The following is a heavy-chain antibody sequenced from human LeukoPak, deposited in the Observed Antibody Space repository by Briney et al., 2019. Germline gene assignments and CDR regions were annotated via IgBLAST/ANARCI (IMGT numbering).Heavy chain of an antibody. Sequence: PGGSLRLSCAASGFTFSIYGMHWVRQAPGKGLEWVASIRYDGSNQYYGDPVRGRFTISRDNSKNTLNLQMNSLRAEDTAIYYCAKATSGSSPWGKGTTVTVSS. V-gene: IGHV3-30*02. J-gene: IGHJ6*04. D-gene: IGHD1-26*01. CDR3: AKATSGSSP. CDR1: GFTFSIYG. CDR2: IRYDGSNQ.